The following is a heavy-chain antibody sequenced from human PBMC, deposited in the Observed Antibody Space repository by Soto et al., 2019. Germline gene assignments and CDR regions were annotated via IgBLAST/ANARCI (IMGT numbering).Heavy chain of an antibody. V-gene: IGHV4-59*08. CDR2: IYYSGST. Sequence: QVQLQESGPGLVKPSETLSLTCTVSGGSISSYYWSWIRQPPGKGLEWIGYIYYSGSTNYNPSLNARPTIPVAPPKPHFPLTLTSVPPAHTAVYYWARRSYDFLTGTAYYSYMPVWGKGPPVTVSS. D-gene: IGHD3-9*01. J-gene: IGHJ6*03. CDR3: ARRSYDFLTGTAYYSYMPV. CDR1: GGSISSYY.